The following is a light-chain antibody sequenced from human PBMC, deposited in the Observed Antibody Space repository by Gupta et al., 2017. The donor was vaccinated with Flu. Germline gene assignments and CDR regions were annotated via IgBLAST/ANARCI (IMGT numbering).Light chain of an antibody. CDR3: CSYAGSYTWL. CDR2: EVS. Sequence: SVPISCTGSSSNVGVYNYVSWYQQYPGKDPILMMYEVSKRPSGVPDRFSGSKSGTKDSLTISGLQAEDEADYYCCSYAGSYTWLFGGGTRLTVL. CDR1: SSNVGVYNY. J-gene: IGLJ2*01. V-gene: IGLV2-11*02.